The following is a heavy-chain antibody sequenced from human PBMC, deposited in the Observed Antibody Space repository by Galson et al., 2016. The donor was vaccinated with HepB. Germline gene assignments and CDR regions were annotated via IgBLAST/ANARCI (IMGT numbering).Heavy chain of an antibody. V-gene: IGHV1-46*01. D-gene: IGHD3-22*01. J-gene: IGHJ4*02. Sequence: QSGAEVKKAGESLKISCKASGYTFTSYYMHWVRQAPGQGLEWMGIINPTGGRTTYAQKFQGRVTMTRDTSTSTVYMELSSLRSEDTAVYFCARDRMDHFNYYDNSGLGYWGQGTLVTVSS. CDR2: INPTGGRT. CDR3: ARDRMDHFNYYDNSGLGY. CDR1: GYTFTSYY.